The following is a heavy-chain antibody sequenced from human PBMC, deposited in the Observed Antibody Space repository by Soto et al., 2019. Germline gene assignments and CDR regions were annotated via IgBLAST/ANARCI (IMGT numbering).Heavy chain of an antibody. V-gene: IGHV1-69*01. J-gene: IGHJ6*02. D-gene: IGHD1-1*01. CDR2: IIPIFGTA. CDR1: GGTFSSYA. CDR3: RGVTKAGNYYYYGMDV. Sequence: QVQLVQSGAEVKKPGSSVKVSCKASGGTFSSYAISWVRQAPGQGLEWMGGIIPIFGTANYAQKFQGRVTITADESTSTAYMELSSLRSEDTAVYYCRGVTKAGNYYYYGMDVWGQGTTVTVSS.